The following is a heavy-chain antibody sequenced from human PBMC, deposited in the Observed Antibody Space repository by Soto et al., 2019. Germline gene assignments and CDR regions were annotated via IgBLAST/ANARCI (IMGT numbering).Heavy chain of an antibody. Sequence: QAQLVQSGPEVKKAGASVKVSCTAPTDYIFLAYGFDWVRQAPGQGLEWMGWISPKFGRTNYARTLQDRFTMTTDVSTKPVSMELKDLRSDDTAVYYCARDDCNGGSCDGGHYLDLWGRGTPISVSS. D-gene: IGHD2-15*01. CDR1: DYIFLAYG. CDR3: ARDDCNGGSCDGGHYLDL. V-gene: IGHV1-18*01. CDR2: ISPKFGRT. J-gene: IGHJ2*01.